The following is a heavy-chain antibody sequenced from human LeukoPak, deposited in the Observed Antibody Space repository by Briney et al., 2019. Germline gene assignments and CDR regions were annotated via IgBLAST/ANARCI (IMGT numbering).Heavy chain of an antibody. CDR2: INPNSGGT. J-gene: IGHJ1*01. CDR1: GYTFTGYY. CDR3: ARSGYYYDSSGYFGGFTNAEYFQH. D-gene: IGHD3-22*01. V-gene: IGHV1-2*04. Sequence: ASVTVSCKASGYTFTGYYMHWVRQAPGQGLEWMGWINPNSGGTNYAQKFQGWVTMTRDTSISTAYMELSRLRSDDTAVYYCARSGYYYDSSGYFGGFTNAEYFQHWGQGTLVTVS.